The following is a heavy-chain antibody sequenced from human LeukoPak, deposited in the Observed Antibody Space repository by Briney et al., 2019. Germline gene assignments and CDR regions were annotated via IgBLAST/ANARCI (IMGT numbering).Heavy chain of an antibody. V-gene: IGHV4-59*12. CDR2: IYYSGSI. J-gene: IGHJ4*02. Sequence: SETLSLTCTVSGGSISSYYWSWIRQPPGKGLEWIGYIYYSGSINYNPSLKSRVTISVDTSKNQFSLKLSSVTAADTAVYYCARAHGYYFDYWGQGTLVTVSS. D-gene: IGHD4-17*01. CDR1: GGSISSYY. CDR3: ARAHGYYFDY.